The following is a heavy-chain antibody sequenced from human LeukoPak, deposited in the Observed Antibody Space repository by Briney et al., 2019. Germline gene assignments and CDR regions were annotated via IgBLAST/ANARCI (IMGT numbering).Heavy chain of an antibody. D-gene: IGHD3-22*01. CDR3: ARSLSYYDSSGYPDD. J-gene: IGHJ4*02. CDR1: GYTFTSYA. V-gene: IGHV7-4-1*02. CDR2: INTNTGNP. Sequence: ASVKVSCKASGYTFTSYAMYWVPQAPGQGLGWVGWINTNTGNPTYTQAFTGGVVFSLDTSVSTAYLQISSLKAEDTAVYYCARSLSYYDSSGYPDDWGQGTLVTVSS.